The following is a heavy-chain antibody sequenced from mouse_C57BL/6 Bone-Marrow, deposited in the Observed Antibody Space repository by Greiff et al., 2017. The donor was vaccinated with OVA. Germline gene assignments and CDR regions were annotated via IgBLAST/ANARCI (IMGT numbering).Heavy chain of an antibody. D-gene: IGHD1-1*01. CDR2: IRLKSDNYAT. J-gene: IGHJ1*03. V-gene: IGHV6-3*01. CDR3: TEYYGSSYERYFDV. Sequence: EVKLVESGGGLVQPGGSMKLSCVASGFTFSNYWMDWVRQSPEKGLEWVAQIRLKSDNYATHYAESVKGRFTISRDDSKSSVYLQMNNLRAEDTGIYYCTEYYGSSYERYFDVWGTGTTVTVSS. CDR1: GFTFSNYW.